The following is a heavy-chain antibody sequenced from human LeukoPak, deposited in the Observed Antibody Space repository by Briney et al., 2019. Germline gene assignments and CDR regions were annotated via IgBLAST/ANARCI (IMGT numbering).Heavy chain of an antibody. V-gene: IGHV1-2*06. Sequence: ASVKVSCKASGYTFTGYYMHWVRQAPGQGLEWMGRINLNSGGTNYAQKFQGRVTMTRDTSISTAYMELSRLRSDDTAVYYCARDGGDIVVVPAAIPNWFDPWGQGTLVTVSS. CDR2: INLNSGGT. J-gene: IGHJ5*02. D-gene: IGHD2-2*01. CDR1: GYTFTGYY. CDR3: ARDGGDIVVVPAAIPNWFDP.